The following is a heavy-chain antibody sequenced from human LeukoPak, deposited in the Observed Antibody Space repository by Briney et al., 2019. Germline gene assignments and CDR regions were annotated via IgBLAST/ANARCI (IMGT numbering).Heavy chain of an antibody. CDR3: ARDGYYYGSGSYYKVDFDY. V-gene: IGHV3-48*01. Sequence: GGSLRLSCAASGFTFSSYSMTWVRQAPGRGLEWVSYISSRSSTIYYADSVKGRFTISRDNAKNSLYLQMNSVRAEDTAVYYCARDGYYYGSGSYYKVDFDYWGQGTLVTVSS. CDR1: GFTFSSYS. J-gene: IGHJ4*02. D-gene: IGHD3-10*01. CDR2: ISSRSSTI.